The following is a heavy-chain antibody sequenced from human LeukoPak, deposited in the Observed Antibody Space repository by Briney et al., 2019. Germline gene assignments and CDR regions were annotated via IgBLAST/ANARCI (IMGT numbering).Heavy chain of an antibody. CDR3: AREGAVAGQSSPFDY. V-gene: IGHV3-21*01. D-gene: IGHD6-19*01. Sequence: PGGSLRLSCAASGFTFSSYSMNWVRQAPGKGLEWVSSISSSSSYIYYADSVKGRLTISRDNGKNSLYLQMNSLRAEDTAVYYCAREGAVAGQSSPFDYWGQGTLVTVSS. CDR1: GFTFSSYS. CDR2: ISSSSSYI. J-gene: IGHJ4*02.